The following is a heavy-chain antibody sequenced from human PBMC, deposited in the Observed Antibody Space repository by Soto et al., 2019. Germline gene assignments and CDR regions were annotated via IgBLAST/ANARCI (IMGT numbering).Heavy chain of an antibody. V-gene: IGHV3-21*01. CDR3: ASGGTTGTTATNWFDP. CDR1: GFNFSTYS. Sequence: EVQLVESGGGLVKPGGSLRLSCAASGFNFSTYSMNWVRQAPGKGLEWVSSISSSSDYIYYADSVKGRFTISRDNAKNSLYLQMNSLSDEDTAVYYCASGGTTGTTATNWFDPWGQGTLVTVSS. J-gene: IGHJ5*02. CDR2: ISSSSDYI. D-gene: IGHD1-1*01.